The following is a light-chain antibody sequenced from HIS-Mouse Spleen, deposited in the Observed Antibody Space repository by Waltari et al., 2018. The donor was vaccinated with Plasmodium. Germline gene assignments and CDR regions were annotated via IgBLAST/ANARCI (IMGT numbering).Light chain of an antibody. CDR1: QSVSSN. J-gene: IGKJ3*01. Sequence: EIVMTQSPATLSVSPGERATLSCRPSQSVSSNLAWYQQKPGRVPRLLIYGASTSATGMPAGFSGGGCGTEFTLTISSLQSEDFAVYYCQQYNNWSFTFGPGTKVDIK. CDR3: QQYNNWSFT. V-gene: IGKV3-15*01. CDR2: GAS.